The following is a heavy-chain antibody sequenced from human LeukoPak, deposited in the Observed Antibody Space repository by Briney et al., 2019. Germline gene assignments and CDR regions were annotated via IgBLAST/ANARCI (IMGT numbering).Heavy chain of an antibody. CDR1: GGSISSYY. CDR2: IYYSGST. D-gene: IGHD2-2*01. J-gene: IGHJ5*02. CDR3: ASMEYQLATFDP. V-gene: IGHV4-59*12. Sequence: SETLSLTCTVSGGSISSYYWSWIRQPPGKGLEWIGYIYYSGSTIYNPSLKSRVTISVDTSKNQFSLKLSSVTAADTAVYYCASMEYQLATFDPWGQGTLVTVSS.